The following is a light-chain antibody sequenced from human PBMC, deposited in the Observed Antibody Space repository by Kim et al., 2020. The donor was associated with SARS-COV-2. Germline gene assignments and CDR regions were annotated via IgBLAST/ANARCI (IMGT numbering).Light chain of an antibody. Sequence: EIVLTQSPATLSLSPGERATLSCRASQSVSSYLAWYQQKPGQAPRLLIYDASNRATGIPARFSGSGSGTDFTLTISSLEPEDFAVYYCQQRSNWLPKLTFGGGTKVDIK. J-gene: IGKJ4*01. CDR3: QQRSNWLPKLT. V-gene: IGKV3-11*01. CDR1: QSVSSY. CDR2: DAS.